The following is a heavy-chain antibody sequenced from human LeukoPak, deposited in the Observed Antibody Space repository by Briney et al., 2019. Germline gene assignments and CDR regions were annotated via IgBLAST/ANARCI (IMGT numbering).Heavy chain of an antibody. Sequence: PSETLSLTSTVSGGSISGYSWNWIRQAPGKGLGWIGYIHSSGSTNYNPSLKRRVTISVDTSKNQFSLKLSSVTAADTAVFYCASDNTGYPGNAFDIWGQGTMVTVSS. D-gene: IGHD3-9*01. V-gene: IGHV4-59*01. CDR3: ASDNTGYPGNAFDI. CDR1: GGSISGYS. CDR2: IHSSGST. J-gene: IGHJ3*02.